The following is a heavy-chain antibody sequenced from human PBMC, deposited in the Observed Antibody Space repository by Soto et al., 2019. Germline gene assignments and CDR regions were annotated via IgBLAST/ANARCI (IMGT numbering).Heavy chain of an antibody. CDR2: IYHSGST. V-gene: IGHV4-38-2*02. D-gene: IGHD1-26*01. CDR1: SYSISSGYY. J-gene: IGHJ4*03. Sequence: TSETLSLTCAVSSYSISSGYYWGWIRQPPGKGLEWIGSIYHSGSTYYNPSLKSRVTMSVDTSKNQFSLKLSSVSAADTAVYYCARDSSGSYFHYWGQGTTVTVSS. CDR3: ARDSSGSYFHY.